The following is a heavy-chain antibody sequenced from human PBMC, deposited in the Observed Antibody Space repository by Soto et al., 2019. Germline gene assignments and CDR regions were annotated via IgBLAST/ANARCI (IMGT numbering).Heavy chain of an antibody. CDR1: GGSISSDNW. Sequence: QVQLQESGPGLVEPSGTLSLTCAVSGGSISSDNWWTWVRQPPGEGLEWIGEIHPNGRTNYKPSLKSRNPIRGDKSWYPFSLLPTSVSCSDTGLYYCATLYCNHSTCFVYRGQGTLVTVSS. D-gene: IGHD2-15*01. CDR2: IHPNGRT. CDR3: ATLYCNHSTCFVY. J-gene: IGHJ4*02. V-gene: IGHV4-4*02.